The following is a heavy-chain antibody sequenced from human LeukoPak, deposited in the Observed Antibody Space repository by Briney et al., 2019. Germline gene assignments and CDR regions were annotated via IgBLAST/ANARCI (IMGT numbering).Heavy chain of an antibody. J-gene: IGHJ3*02. CDR2: IRYDGNKK. Sequence: GGSLRLSCAASGFTFSSYGIHWVRQAPGKGLEWVAFIRYDGNKKYYADSVKGRFTISRDNSKNTLDVQMNSLRVEDTAVYYCARDSSHSSSSDAFDIWGQGTMVTVSS. D-gene: IGHD6-13*01. CDR3: ARDSSHSSSSDAFDI. V-gene: IGHV3-30*02. CDR1: GFTFSSYG.